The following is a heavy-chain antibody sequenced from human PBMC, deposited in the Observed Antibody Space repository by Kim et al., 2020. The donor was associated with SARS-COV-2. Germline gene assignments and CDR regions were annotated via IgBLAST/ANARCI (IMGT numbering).Heavy chain of an antibody. V-gene: IGHV4-4*02. CDR2: IYHSGST. CDR1: GGSISSSNW. D-gene: IGHD6-13*01. Sequence: SETLSLTCAVSGGSISSSNWWSWVRQPPGKGLEWIGDIYHSGSTNYNPSLKSRVTISVDKSKNQFSLKLSSVTAAATAVYYCAKQQLVPEYFQHWGQGTLVTVSS. CDR3: AKQQLVPEYFQH. J-gene: IGHJ1*01.